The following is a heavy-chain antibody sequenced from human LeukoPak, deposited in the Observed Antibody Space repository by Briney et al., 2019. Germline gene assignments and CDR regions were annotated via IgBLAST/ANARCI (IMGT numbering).Heavy chain of an antibody. V-gene: IGHV4-38-2*01. J-gene: IGHJ4*02. CDR3: ARGRIAVILPYFDY. D-gene: IGHD3-22*01. Sequence: SETLSLTCAVSGYSISSGYYWGWIRQPPGKGLEWIGSIYHSGSTYYNPSLKSRVTISVDTSKNQFSLKLSSVTAADTAVYYCARGRIAVILPYFDYWGQGTKVAVSS. CDR1: GYSISSGYY. CDR2: IYHSGST.